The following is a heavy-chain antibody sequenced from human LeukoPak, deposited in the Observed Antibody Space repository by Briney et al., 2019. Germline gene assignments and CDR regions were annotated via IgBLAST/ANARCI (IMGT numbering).Heavy chain of an antibody. CDR1: GFTFNNYG. J-gene: IGHJ6*03. D-gene: IGHD3-10*01. Sequence: GGSLRLFCAASGFTFNNYGMHWVRQAPGKGLEWVAFIRYNGNNRYYADSVKGRFTISRDNSKNTLYLQMNSLKGDDTAVYYCAKDSAFYYIDVWGKGTTVIISS. CDR2: IRYNGNNR. CDR3: AKDSAFYYIDV. V-gene: IGHV3-30*02.